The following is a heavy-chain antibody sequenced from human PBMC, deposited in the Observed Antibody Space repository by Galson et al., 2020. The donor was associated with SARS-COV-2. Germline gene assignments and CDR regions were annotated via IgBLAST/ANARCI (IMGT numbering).Heavy chain of an antibody. J-gene: IGHJ5*02. CDR1: GFTFSSYA. CDR3: AKSQYDILTGYHNTYNWFDH. Sequence: GGSLRLSCAASGFTFSSYAMSWVRQAPGKGLEWVSAISGSGGSTYYADSVKGRFTISRDNSKNTLYLQMNSLRAEDTAVYYCAKSQYDILTGYHNTYNWFDHWGQGTLVTVSS. CDR2: ISGSGGST. D-gene: IGHD3-9*01. V-gene: IGHV3-23*01.